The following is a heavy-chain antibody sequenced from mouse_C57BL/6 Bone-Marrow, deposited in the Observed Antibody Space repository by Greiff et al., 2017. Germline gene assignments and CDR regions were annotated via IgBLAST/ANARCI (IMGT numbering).Heavy chain of an antibody. J-gene: IGHJ2*01. CDR3: ALRNRGNY. V-gene: IGHV1-54*01. CDR1: GYAFTNYL. D-gene: IGHD1-1*01. CDR2: INPGSGGT. Sequence: LQESGAELVRPGTSVKVSCKASGYAFTNYLIEWVKQRPGQGLEWIGVINPGSGGTNYNEKFKGKATLTADKSSSTAYMQLSSLTSEDSAVYFCALRNRGNYWGQGTTLTVSS.